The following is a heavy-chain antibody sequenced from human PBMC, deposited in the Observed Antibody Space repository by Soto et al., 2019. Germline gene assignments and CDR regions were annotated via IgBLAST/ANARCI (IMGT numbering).Heavy chain of an antibody. CDR3: ARSRGSGGVEYNMDV. Sequence: VQLVESGGGLVQPGGSLRLSCAASGFTFSSYWMHWVRQGPGEGLVWVSRIMSDGSGTTYADSVKGRFTISRDNAKNTLYLQMYSLRAEDTAVYHCARSRGSGGVEYNMDVWGQGTTVTVSS. CDR1: GFTFSSYW. V-gene: IGHV3-74*01. J-gene: IGHJ6*02. CDR2: IMSDGSGT. D-gene: IGHD3-16*01.